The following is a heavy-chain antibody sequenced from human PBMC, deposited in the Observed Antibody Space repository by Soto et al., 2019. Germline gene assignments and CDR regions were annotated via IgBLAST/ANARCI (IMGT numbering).Heavy chain of an antibody. CDR3: ARGGGSDSFDY. CDR2: INHLETT. Sequence: NPSETLSLTCIVSGASITYGGYSWSWIRQTPGKGLEWIGYINHLETTFYNPSFESRLTLSIDRAKNQFSLNLNSMSAADRAVYFCARGGGSDSFDYWGQGILVTVSS. J-gene: IGHJ4*02. V-gene: IGHV4-30-2*01. CDR1: GASITYGGYS. D-gene: IGHD1-26*01.